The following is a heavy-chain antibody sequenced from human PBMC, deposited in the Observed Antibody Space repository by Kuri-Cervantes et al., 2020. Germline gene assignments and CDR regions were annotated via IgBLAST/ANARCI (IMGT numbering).Heavy chain of an antibody. CDR1: EFTFSSYG. CDR3: AKEHDYGDQPSVYYFDY. Sequence: LSLTCAASEFTFSSYGMHWVRQAPGKGLEWVAVISYDGSNKYYADSVKGRFTISRDNSKNTLYLQMNSLRAEDTAVYYCAKEHDYGDQPSVYYFDYWGQGTLVTVSS. J-gene: IGHJ4*02. V-gene: IGHV3-30*18. CDR2: ISYDGSNK. D-gene: IGHD4-17*01.